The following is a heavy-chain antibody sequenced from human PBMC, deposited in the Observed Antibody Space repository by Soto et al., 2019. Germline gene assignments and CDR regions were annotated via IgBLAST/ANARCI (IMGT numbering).Heavy chain of an antibody. D-gene: IGHD6-13*01. V-gene: IGHV1-8*01. Sequence: QVQLVQSGAAVKKPGASVKGSSKASGYTFTSYDINWVRQATGPGLEWMGWMNHNSGNTGYAQKFQGRVTMTRNTSISTAYREMSSVRSEHPAVYYWARGPPLAADGARDCYFDFWGQGTLVTVSS. CDR3: ARGPPLAADGARDCYFDF. CDR2: MNHNSGNT. J-gene: IGHJ4*02. CDR1: GYTFTSYD.